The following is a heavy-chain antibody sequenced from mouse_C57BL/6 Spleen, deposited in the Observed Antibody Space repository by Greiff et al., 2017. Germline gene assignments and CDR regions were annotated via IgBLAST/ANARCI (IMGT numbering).Heavy chain of an antibody. V-gene: IGHV1-55*01. CDR3: AREEGDVKGPYYFDY. Sequence: QVQLQQPGAELVKPGASVKMSCKASGYTFTSSWITWVKQRPGQGLEWIGDIYPGSGSTNYNEKFKSKATLTVDTSSSTAYMQLSSLTSEDSAVYYCAREEGDVKGPYYFDYWGQGTTLTVSS. CDR2: IYPGSGST. CDR1: GYTFTSSW. J-gene: IGHJ2*01. D-gene: IGHD1-3*01.